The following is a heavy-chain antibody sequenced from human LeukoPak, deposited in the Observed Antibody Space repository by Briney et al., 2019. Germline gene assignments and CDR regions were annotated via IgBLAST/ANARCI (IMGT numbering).Heavy chain of an antibody. V-gene: IGHV4-31*03. CDR1: GASNSSGGHY. Sequence: SQTLSLTCTVSGASNSSGGHYWSWIRQHPGKGLEWIGYIYYSGGFYYNPSLRSRVTISLDTSKNQFSLKLSSVTAADTALYYCARDIGGTESGWFDPWGQGTLVTVSS. D-gene: IGHD3-3*01. CDR3: ARDIGGTESGWFDP. J-gene: IGHJ5*02. CDR2: IYYSGGF.